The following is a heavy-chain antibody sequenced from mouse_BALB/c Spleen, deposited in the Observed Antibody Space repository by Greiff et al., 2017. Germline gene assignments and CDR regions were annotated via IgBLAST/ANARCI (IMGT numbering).Heavy chain of an antibody. Sequence: EVKLQESGGGLVKPGGSLKLSCAASGFTFSSYAMSWVRQTPEKRLEWVASISSGGSTYYPDSVKGRFTISRDNARNILYLQMSSRRAEDTAMYYCARGQGTEDYWGQGTSVTVSA. CDR2: ISSGGST. J-gene: IGHJ4*01. D-gene: IGHD3-3*01. CDR3: ARGQGTEDY. V-gene: IGHV5-6-5*01. CDR1: GFTFSSYA.